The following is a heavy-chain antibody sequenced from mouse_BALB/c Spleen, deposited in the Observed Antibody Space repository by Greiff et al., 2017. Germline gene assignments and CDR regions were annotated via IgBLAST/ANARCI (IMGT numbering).Heavy chain of an antibody. V-gene: IGHV5-9*03. CDR1: GFTFSSYT. CDR3: AKVYYGSRGAMDY. CDR2: ISSGGGNT. Sequence: DVKLQESGGGLVKPGGSLKLSCAASGFTFSSYTMSWVRQTPEKRLEWVATISSGGGNTYYPDSVKGRFTISRDNAKNNLYLQMSSLRSEDTALYYCAKVYYGSRGAMDYWGQGTSVTVSS. J-gene: IGHJ4*01. D-gene: IGHD1-1*01.